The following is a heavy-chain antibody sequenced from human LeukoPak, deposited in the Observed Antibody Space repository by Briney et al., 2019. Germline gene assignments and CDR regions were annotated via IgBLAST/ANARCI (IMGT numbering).Heavy chain of an antibody. CDR3: ARDGTAAGLYFDL. J-gene: IGHJ4*01. V-gene: IGHV3-7*01. Sequence: PGGSLRLSCEVSGFTFTDYWMNSVRQAPGKGPEWVASIRQDGSEKTYVDSVKGRFTISRDNTKNSLSLQLNGLRAEDTAIYYCARDGTAAGLYFDLWGQGTLVTVSS. CDR2: IRQDGSEK. D-gene: IGHD6-13*01. CDR1: GFTFTDYW.